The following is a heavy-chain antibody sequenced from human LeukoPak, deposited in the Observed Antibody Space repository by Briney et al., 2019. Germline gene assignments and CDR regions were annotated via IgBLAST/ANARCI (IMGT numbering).Heavy chain of an antibody. D-gene: IGHD6-19*01. Sequence: PGGSLRLSCAASGFTFSSHWMSWVRQAPGKGLEWVANIKQDGSEKYYVDSVKGRFTISRDNAKNSLYLQMNSLRAEDTAVYYCARCNSSGWFDDAFDIWGQGTMVTVSS. J-gene: IGHJ3*02. CDR1: GFTFSSHW. V-gene: IGHV3-7*01. CDR3: ARCNSSGWFDDAFDI. CDR2: IKQDGSEK.